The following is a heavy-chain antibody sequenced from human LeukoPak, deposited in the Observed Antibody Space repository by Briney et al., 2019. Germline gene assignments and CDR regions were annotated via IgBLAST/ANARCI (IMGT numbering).Heavy chain of an antibody. CDR3: AKGIAAAGGFDY. Sequence: PGGSLRLSCAASGFTFDDYAMHWVRQAPGKGLEWVSGISWNSGSIGYADSVKGRFTISRDNAKNSLYLQMNSLRAEDTALYYCAKGIAAAGGFDYWGQGTLVTVSS. J-gene: IGHJ4*02. D-gene: IGHD6-13*01. CDR1: GFTFDDYA. V-gene: IGHV3-9*01. CDR2: ISWNSGSI.